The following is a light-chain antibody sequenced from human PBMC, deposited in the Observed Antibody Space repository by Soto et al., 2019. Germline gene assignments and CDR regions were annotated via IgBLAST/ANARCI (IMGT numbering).Light chain of an antibody. J-gene: IGKJ1*01. Sequence: EIVLTQSPATLSLSPGERATLSCRATENLRTFLAWYQQKAGQAPRLLIYDASNRATGIPDRFSGSGSGTDFTLTITRLEPEDFAMYYCQRYDSLRTFGQGTKVDNK. CDR2: DAS. V-gene: IGKV3-11*01. CDR1: ENLRTF. CDR3: QRYDSLRT.